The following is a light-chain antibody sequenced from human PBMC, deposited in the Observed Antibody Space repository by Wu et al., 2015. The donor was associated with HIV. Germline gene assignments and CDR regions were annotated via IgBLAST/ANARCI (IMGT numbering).Light chain of an antibody. V-gene: IGKV1-33*01. CDR1: QDISNY. Sequence: DIQVTQSPSFLSASVGDRVTITCQASQDISNYLNWYQQKPGKAPKLLIYVASNLETGVPSRFSGSGSGTDFTFTISSLQPEDIATYYCQHELTFGGGTKME. CDR3: QHELT. J-gene: IGKJ4*01. CDR2: VAS.